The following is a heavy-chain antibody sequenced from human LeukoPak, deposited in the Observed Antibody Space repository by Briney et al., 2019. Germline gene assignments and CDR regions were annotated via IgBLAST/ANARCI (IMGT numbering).Heavy chain of an antibody. CDR2: ISYDGSNK. J-gene: IGHJ4*02. Sequence: GGSLRLSCAASGFTFSSYAMHWVRQAPGKGLERVAVISYDGSNKYYADSVKGRFTISRDNSKNTLYLQMNSLRAEDTAVYYCARANLRLRLGELSTIDYWGQGTLVTVSS. CDR1: GFTFSSYA. V-gene: IGHV3-30*04. D-gene: IGHD3-16*02. CDR3: ARANLRLRLGELSTIDY.